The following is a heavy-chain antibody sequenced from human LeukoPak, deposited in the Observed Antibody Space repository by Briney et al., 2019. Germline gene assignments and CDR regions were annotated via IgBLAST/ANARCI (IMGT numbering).Heavy chain of an antibody. CDR3: AKASHDGYGSGSYLDY. D-gene: IGHD3-10*01. V-gene: IGHV3-30*18. J-gene: IGHJ4*02. CDR2: ISYDGSNK. Sequence: GGSLRLSCAASGFTLSNYGMHWVRQAPGKGLEWVAIISYDGSNKYYADSVKGRFTISRDNSKNTLYLQMISLRADDTAVYYCAKASHDGYGSGSYLDYWGQGTLVTVSS. CDR1: GFTLSNYG.